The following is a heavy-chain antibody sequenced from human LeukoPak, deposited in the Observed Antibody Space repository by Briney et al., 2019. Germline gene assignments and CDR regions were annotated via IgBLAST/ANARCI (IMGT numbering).Heavy chain of an antibody. J-gene: IGHJ4*02. D-gene: IGHD3-3*01. CDR2: IYYSEST. Sequence: PSETLSLTCAVSGGSISSGGYSWSWIRQPPGKGLEWIGYIYYSESTYYSPSLKSRVSISVDTSKNQFSLKLSSVTAADTAVYYCARVRYASDFWSGYKYYFDYWGQGTLVTVSS. CDR1: GGSISSGGYS. CDR3: ARVRYASDFWSGYKYYFDY. V-gene: IGHV4-30-4*07.